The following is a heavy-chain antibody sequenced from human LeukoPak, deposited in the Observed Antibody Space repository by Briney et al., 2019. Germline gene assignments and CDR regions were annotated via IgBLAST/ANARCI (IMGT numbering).Heavy chain of an antibody. CDR2: ISSSSSYI. J-gene: IGHJ4*02. Sequence: GGSLRLSCAASGLTFSSYSMNWVRQAPGKGLEWVSSISSSSSYIYYADSVKGRFTISRDNAKNSLYLQMNSLRAEYTAVYYCARDISAVVMFDYWGQGTLVTVSS. CDR3: ARDISAVVMFDY. V-gene: IGHV3-21*01. D-gene: IGHD4-23*01. CDR1: GLTFSSYS.